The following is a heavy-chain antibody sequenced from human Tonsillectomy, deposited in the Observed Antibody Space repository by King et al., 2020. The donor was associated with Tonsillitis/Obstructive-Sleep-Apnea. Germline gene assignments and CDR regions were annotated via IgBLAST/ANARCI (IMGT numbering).Heavy chain of an antibody. D-gene: IGHD2-2*01. CDR3: ARAPTREVPPSMVFDD. V-gene: IGHV6-1*01. CDR2: TYYKSKWNN. Sequence: LQLQESGPGLVKPSQPLSLTCAISGDRVSSNSAAWNWIRQSPSRGLEWLGRTYYKSKWNNDYAVSVKSRITFNPDTSKNQFSLQLNSVTPEDTAVYYCARAPTREVPPSMVFDDWGQGTLVTVSS. J-gene: IGHJ4*02. CDR1: GDRVSSNSAA.